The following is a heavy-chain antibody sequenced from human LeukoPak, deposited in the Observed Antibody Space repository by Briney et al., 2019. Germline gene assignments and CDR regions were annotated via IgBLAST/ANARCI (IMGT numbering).Heavy chain of an antibody. CDR2: IRNDGGKK. Sequence: GGSLRLSCEASGFTFSSFGMHWVRQAPGKGLEWVAFIRNDGGKKYYADSVKGRFTISRDNSKNTLYLQMNSLGAEDTAVYYCAKGSGSSLDIDYWGQGTLVTVSS. CDR1: GFTFSSFG. D-gene: IGHD5-18*01. CDR3: AKGSGSSLDIDY. V-gene: IGHV3-30*02. J-gene: IGHJ4*02.